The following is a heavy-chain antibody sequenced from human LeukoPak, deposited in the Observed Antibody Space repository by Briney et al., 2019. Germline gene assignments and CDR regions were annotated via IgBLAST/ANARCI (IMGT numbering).Heavy chain of an antibody. J-gene: IGHJ4*02. CDR3: ASQNIGHASTFY. Sequence: SPTLSLTFTVSSASIISSDYYWGRLRQPPGKGLEWNGCIHFSGSTNYTPPLKRRLTMSVATPKNQFSLKVRSGTAADTAVYYCASQNIGHASTFYSSQGTLVIVPS. CDR1: SASIISSDYY. CDR2: IHFSGST. V-gene: IGHV4-39*01. D-gene: IGHD2-2*01.